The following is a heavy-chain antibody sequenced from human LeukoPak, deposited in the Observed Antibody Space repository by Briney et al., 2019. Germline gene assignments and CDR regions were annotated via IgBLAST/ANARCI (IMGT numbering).Heavy chain of an antibody. D-gene: IGHD1-26*01. CDR2: ISWNSGSI. CDR1: GCTFDDYA. Sequence: GGSLRLSCADSGCTFDDYAMHWVRQAPGKGLEWVSGISWNSGSIGYADSVKGRFTISRDNAKNSLYLQMNSLRAEDTALYYCAKGIGGGSWMDVWGQGTTVTVSS. J-gene: IGHJ6*02. V-gene: IGHV3-9*01. CDR3: AKGIGGGSWMDV.